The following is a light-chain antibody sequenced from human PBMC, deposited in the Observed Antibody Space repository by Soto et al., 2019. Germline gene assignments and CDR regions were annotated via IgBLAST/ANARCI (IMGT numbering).Light chain of an antibody. CDR2: DAS. J-gene: IGKJ4*01. CDR1: QSVSSY. CDR3: QQRSNSPST. Sequence: EIVLTQSPATLSLSPGERATLSCRASQSVSSYLAWYQQKHGPAPRLLIYDASTRATGIPARFSGSGSGTDFTLTISRLEPDDFAVYYCQQRSNSPSTFGGGTKVEIK. V-gene: IGKV3-11*01.